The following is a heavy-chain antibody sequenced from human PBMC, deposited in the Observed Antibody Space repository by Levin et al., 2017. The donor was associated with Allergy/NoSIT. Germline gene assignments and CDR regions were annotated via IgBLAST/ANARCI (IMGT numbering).Heavy chain of an antibody. J-gene: IGHJ4*02. Sequence: GGSLRLSCKGSGYSFTSYWIGWVRQMPGKGLEWMGIIYPGDSDTRYSPSFQGQVAISADNSFSTAYLQWSSLKASDTAMYYCARLPIAARPGPMDYWGQGTLVTVSA. D-gene: IGHD6-6*01. CDR2: IYPGDSDT. CDR1: GYSFTSYW. CDR3: ARLPIAARPGPMDY. V-gene: IGHV5-51*01.